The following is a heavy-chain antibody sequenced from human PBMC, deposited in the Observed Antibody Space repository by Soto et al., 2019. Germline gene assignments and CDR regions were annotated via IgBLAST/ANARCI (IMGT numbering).Heavy chain of an antibody. CDR1: GYTFTGYY. J-gene: IGHJ4*02. CDR3: ARGSVYSYGYSLDY. CDR2: INPNSGGT. D-gene: IGHD5-18*01. V-gene: IGHV1-2*02. Sequence: ASVKVSCKASGYTFTGYYMHWVRQAPGQGLEWMGGINPNSGGTNYAQKFQGRVTMTRDTSISTAYMELSRLRSDDTAVYYCARGSVYSYGYSLDYWGQGTLVTVSS.